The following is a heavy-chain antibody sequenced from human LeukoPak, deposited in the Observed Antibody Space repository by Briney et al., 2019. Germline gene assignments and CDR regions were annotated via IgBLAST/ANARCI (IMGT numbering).Heavy chain of an antibody. Sequence: XXGYTFTWYYMHWVRQAPGQGLEWMGWINPNSGGTNYAQKFQGRVTMTRDRYISKAYMELRRLRSEDTAVYYCVXPXXXXXLXXYWGQGTLVTVSS. CDR2: INPNSGGT. CDR1: GYTFTWYY. J-gene: IGHJ4*02. CDR3: VXPXXXXXLXXY. V-gene: IGHV1-2*02.